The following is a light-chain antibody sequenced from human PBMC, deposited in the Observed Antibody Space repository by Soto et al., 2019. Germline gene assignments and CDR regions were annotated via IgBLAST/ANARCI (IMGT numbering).Light chain of an antibody. CDR3: MHTIQLPIT. CDR2: EVS. CDR1: QSLLHNDGKTY. Sequence: DIVMTQNPVSLSVTPGQPASISCKSSQSLLHNDGKTYLYWYLQKPGQPPQLLIYEVSNRFSGVPDRFTGSGSGADFTLRISRVEAEDVGIYYCMHTIQLPITFGQGTRLEIK. V-gene: IGKV2D-29*01. J-gene: IGKJ5*01.